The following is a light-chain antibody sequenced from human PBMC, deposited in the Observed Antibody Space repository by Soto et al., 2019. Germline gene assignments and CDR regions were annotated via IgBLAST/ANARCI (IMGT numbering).Light chain of an antibody. CDR2: GAS. Sequence: QMTQSLSSLSPSVGDRVTITCRPSQCISNYLAWYQQKPGKVPKLLIYGASTLHSGVPSRFSGSGSGTDFTLTIRSLQPEVVVTYYCQTYNNAPTTFGQRTRPEI. CDR3: QTYNNAPTT. J-gene: IGKJ5*01. CDR1: QCISNY. V-gene: IGKV1-27*01.